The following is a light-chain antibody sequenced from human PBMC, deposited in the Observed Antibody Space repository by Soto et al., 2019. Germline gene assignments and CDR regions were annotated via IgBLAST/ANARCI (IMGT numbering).Light chain of an antibody. CDR2: DAS. CDR1: QSISSW. J-gene: IGKJ1*01. Sequence: DIQMTQSPSTLSASVGDRVTITCRASQSISSWLAWYQQKPGKAPKLLIYDASSLESGVPSRFSGSGSGTEFTPTISSLQPDDFATYYCQQYRTFGQGTKVDI. V-gene: IGKV1-5*01. CDR3: QQYRT.